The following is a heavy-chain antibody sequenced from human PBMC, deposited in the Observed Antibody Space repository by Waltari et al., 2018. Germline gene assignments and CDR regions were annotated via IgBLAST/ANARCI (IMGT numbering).Heavy chain of an antibody. J-gene: IGHJ6*02. CDR1: GYTFTSYD. Sequence: QVQLVQSGAEVKKPGASVKVSCKASGYTFTSYDINWVRQATGQGLEWMGWLKPRRCNTPNGQKTGGAVTIQGRVTITRAYIKRRSHRSQDSPVYYGASEYCIAGGGGLDVWGQGTTVTVSS. CDR2: LKPRRCNT. CDR3: ASEYCIAGGGGLDV. V-gene: IGHV1-8*03. D-gene: IGHD1-26*01.